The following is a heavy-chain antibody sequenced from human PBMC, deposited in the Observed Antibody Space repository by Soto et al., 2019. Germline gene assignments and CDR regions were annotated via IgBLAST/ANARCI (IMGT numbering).Heavy chain of an antibody. CDR1: EFTFSSYA. CDR2: IGGSGGNT. D-gene: IGHD1-7*01. CDR3: AKEPELSFYYMDV. Sequence: EVQLLESGGGLVQPGGSLRLSCAASEFTFSSYAMSWVRQAPGKGLEWVSVIGGSGGNTYYADSVKGRFTISRDNSKNTLYLQMNSLRAEDTAVYYCAKEPELSFYYMDVWGKGTTVTVSS. J-gene: IGHJ6*03. V-gene: IGHV3-23*01.